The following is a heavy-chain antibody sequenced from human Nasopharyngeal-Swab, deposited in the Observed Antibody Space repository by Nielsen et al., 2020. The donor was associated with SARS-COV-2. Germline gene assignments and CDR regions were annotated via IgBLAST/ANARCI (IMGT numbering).Heavy chain of an antibody. CDR1: GFTFSSYA. J-gene: IGHJ6*02. D-gene: IGHD3-10*01. V-gene: IGHV3-23*01. CDR2: ISSSGGST. Sequence: GGSLRLSCAASGFTFSSYAMSWVRQAPGKGLEWVSAISSSGGSTYYADSVKGRFTISRDNSKNTLYLQMSSLRAEDTAVYYCAKDVRGSGSLGCMDVWGQGTTVTVSS. CDR3: AKDVRGSGSLGCMDV.